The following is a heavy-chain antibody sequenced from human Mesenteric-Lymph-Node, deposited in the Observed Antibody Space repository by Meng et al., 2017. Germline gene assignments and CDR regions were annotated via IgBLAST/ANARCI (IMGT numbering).Heavy chain of an antibody. CDR3: ARDIVGAASKFDY. V-gene: IGHV1-3*01. D-gene: IGHD1-26*01. CDR1: GYTFTSYA. Sequence: QVQLVQSGAEVKKPGASVKVSCKASGYTFTSYAMHWVRQAPGQRPEWMGWINAGNGKIKYSQKVQGRVTITRDTSATTAYMELSSLRSEDTAVYYCARDIVGAASKFDYWGQGTLVTVSS. J-gene: IGHJ4*02. CDR2: INAGNGKI.